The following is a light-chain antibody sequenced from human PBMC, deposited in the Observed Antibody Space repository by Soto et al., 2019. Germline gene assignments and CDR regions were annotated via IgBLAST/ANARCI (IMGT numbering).Light chain of an antibody. Sequence: QSVLTQPASVSGSPGQSITISCTGTSSDVGGYNSVSWYQHHPGKAPKLMIYDVSSRPSWVSNRFSGSKSGNTASLTVSGLQAEDEAHYYCSSYTSSGIYVVFGGGTKVTV. CDR3: SSYTSSGIYVV. CDR2: DVS. V-gene: IGLV2-14*03. J-gene: IGLJ2*01. CDR1: SSDVGGYNS.